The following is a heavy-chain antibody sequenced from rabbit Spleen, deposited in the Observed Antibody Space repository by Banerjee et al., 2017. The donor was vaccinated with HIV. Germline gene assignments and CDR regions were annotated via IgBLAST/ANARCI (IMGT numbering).Heavy chain of an antibody. CDR3: AKDLPDIIGWNFGF. J-gene: IGHJ3*01. D-gene: IGHD1-1*01. V-gene: IGHV1S45*01. CDR1: GFTISIGYW. Sequence: QEQLKETGGGLVQPGGSLTLTCTASGFTISIGYWICWVRQAPGKGLEWIGCIYTARSDIIYYASWVKGRFTISKPSSTTVTLHMTSLTAADRATYFCAKDLPDIIGWNFGFWGPGTLVTVS. CDR2: IYTARSDII.